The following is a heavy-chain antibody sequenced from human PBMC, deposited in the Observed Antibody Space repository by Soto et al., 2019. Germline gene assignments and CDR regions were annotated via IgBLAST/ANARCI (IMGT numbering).Heavy chain of an antibody. V-gene: IGHV3-30*03. CDR2: ISYDGTNK. CDR1: GFTINSYG. J-gene: IGHJ5*02. CDR3: AIFIVIQPEATFP. Sequence: VQLVESGGGVVQPGRSLRLSCAASGFTINSYGMHWVRQSPGKGLEWVAVISYDGTNKDYVDSVKGLFTISRDISQNTVYRQMNSLRPEYTAVYYCAIFIVIQPEATFPWGQGTLVTVSS. D-gene: IGHD5-18*01.